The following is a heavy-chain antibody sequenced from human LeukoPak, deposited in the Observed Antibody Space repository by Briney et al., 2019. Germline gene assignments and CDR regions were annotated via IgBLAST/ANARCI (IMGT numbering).Heavy chain of an antibody. Sequence: PSETLSLTCAVYGGSFSGYYWSWIRQPPGKGLEWIGEINHSGSTNYNPSLKSRVTISVDTSKNQFSLKLSSVTSADTAVYYCARGGRQGVGYWGQGTLVTVSS. J-gene: IGHJ4*02. CDR1: GGSFSGYY. CDR3: ARGGRQGVGY. D-gene: IGHD3-10*01. V-gene: IGHV4-34*01. CDR2: INHSGST.